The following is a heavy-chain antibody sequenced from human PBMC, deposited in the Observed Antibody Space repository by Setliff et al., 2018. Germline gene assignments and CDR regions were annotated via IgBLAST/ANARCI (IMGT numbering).Heavy chain of an antibody. Sequence: PSETLSLTCAVSGFSISSGYYWGWIRQPPGKGLEWIVNIHHSGKAYYNPSLKSRVTMSVDTSKNQFSLKLSSVTAADTAVYYCARLPGYCNGGNCYGYYTFDIWGQGTMVTVS. V-gene: IGHV4-38-2*01. J-gene: IGHJ3*02. CDR3: ARLPGYCNGGNCYGYYTFDI. CDR2: IHHSGKA. D-gene: IGHD2-15*01. CDR1: GFSISSGYY.